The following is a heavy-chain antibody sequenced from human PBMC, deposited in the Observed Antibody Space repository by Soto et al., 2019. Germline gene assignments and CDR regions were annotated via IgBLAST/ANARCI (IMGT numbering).Heavy chain of an antibody. D-gene: IGHD3-22*01. J-gene: IGHJ4*02. V-gene: IGHV3-53*01. Sequence: GGSLRLSCAASGFTVSSNYMSWVRQAPGKGLEWVSVIYSGGSTYYAGSVKGRFTISRDNSKNTLYLQMNSLRAEDTAVYYCARVRLYDSSGYYFDSWGQGTLVTVSS. CDR1: GFTVSSNY. CDR3: ARVRLYDSSGYYFDS. CDR2: IYSGGST.